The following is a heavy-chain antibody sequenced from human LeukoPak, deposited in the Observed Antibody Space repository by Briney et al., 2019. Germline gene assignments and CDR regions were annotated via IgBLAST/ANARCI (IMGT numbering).Heavy chain of an antibody. D-gene: IGHD5-18*01. J-gene: IGHJ6*02. CDR2: IRQDGAER. V-gene: IGHV3-7*01. Sequence: PGGSLRLSCAASGFTFSNHWMSWVRQTPGKGLEWVANIRQDGAERYYADSVKGRFTISRDNSKNTLYLQMNSLRAEDTAVYYCARDPKEEGSGYSIYYYYYGMDVWGQGTTVTVSS. CDR3: ARDPKEEGSGYSIYYYYYGMDV. CDR1: GFTFSNHW.